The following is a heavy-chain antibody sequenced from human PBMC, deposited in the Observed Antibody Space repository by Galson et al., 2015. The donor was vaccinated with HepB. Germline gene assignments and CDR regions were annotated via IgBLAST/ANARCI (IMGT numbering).Heavy chain of an antibody. D-gene: IGHD1-26*01. J-gene: IGHJ4*02. CDR1: GYTFTNYY. CDR3: ARDRGELQESFDY. Sequence: SVKVSCKASGYTFTNYYMHWVRQAPGQGLEWMGIINPSGGSTSYAQKFQGRVTMTRDTSTSTVYMELSSLRSEHTAVYYRARDRGELQESFDYWGQGTLVPVSS. CDR2: INPSGGST. V-gene: IGHV1-46*01.